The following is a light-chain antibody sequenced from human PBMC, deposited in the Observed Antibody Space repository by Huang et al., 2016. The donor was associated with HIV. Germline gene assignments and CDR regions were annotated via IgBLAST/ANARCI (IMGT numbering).Light chain of an antibody. CDR1: QSIFYSSNNRNY. V-gene: IGKV4-1*01. J-gene: IGKJ2*01. CDR2: WAS. Sequence: DIVMTQSPASLAVSLGGRATINGKSSQSIFYSSNNRNYLAWYHQKPGQSPKLPIYWASTRESGVPDRFAGSGSGTDFSLSISSLQADDVALYYCQPYYNVPFTFGQGTKLDIK. CDR3: QPYYNVPFT.